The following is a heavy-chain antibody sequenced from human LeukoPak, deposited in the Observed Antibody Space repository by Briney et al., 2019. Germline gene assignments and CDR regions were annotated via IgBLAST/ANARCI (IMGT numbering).Heavy chain of an antibody. CDR1: GFTFTTNW. Sequence: GGSLRLSCAASGFTFTTNWMTWVRQAPGKGLEWVATINQDGSEKYYVASVKGRFTISRDSAKNSLYLQMNSLRAEDTAMYYCARDLSKAGTGGYWGQGTLVTVSS. CDR2: INQDGSEK. V-gene: IGHV3-7*01. J-gene: IGHJ4*02. CDR3: ARDLSKAGTGGY. D-gene: IGHD6-19*01.